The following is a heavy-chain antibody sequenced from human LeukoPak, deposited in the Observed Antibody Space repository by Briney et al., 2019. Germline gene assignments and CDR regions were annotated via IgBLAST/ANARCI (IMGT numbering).Heavy chain of an antibody. V-gene: IGHV4-59*11. CDR2: SYNSGTT. CDR3: ARDSGYDFWFDA. CDR1: GGSISSHQ. J-gene: IGHJ5*02. Sequence: SETLSLTCTVSGGSISSHQWSWIRQPPGKGLEWMGHSYNSGTTNYNPSLKSRVTISVDTSKNQFTLKLASVTAADMAVYYCARDSGYDFWFDAWGQGTLAIVSS. D-gene: IGHD5-12*01.